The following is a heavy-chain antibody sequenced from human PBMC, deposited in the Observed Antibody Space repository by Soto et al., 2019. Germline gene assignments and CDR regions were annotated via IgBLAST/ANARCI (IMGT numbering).Heavy chain of an antibody. J-gene: IGHJ6*02. CDR2: INGDGASL. V-gene: IGHV3-74*03. Sequence: EVRLEEAGGGFVQPGGSLRVSCSGSGFIFSSFWMHWVRQGPGKGLEWVSRINGDGASLAYADSVKGRFSISRDNVKNTLHMQMNSLGADDTAVYFCARAVSLGLDVWGRGTTVTVSS. CDR1: GFIFSSFW. CDR3: ARAVSLGLDV.